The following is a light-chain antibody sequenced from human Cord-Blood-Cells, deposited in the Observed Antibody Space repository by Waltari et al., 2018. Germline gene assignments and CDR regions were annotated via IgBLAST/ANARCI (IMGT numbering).Light chain of an antibody. CDR2: EFS. CDR3: SSYTSSSTVL. Sequence: QPALTHPASVSGSPGQSITISCPGNSMYVGVYNSVSRYQHHPGKAPKLMIYEFSNRPSGVSNGFSGSKSGNTASLTISGLQAEDEADDYCSSYTSSSTVLFGGGTKLTVL. V-gene: IGLV2-14*01. J-gene: IGLJ2*01. CDR1: SMYVGVYNS.